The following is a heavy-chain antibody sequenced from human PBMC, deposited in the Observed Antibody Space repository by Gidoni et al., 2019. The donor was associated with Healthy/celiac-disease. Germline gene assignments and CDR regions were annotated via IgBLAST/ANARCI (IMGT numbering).Heavy chain of an antibody. CDR1: VFTFSSYG. V-gene: IGHV3-30*18. CDR3: AKSQGVTTFFPPFDY. Sequence: QVQLVESGGGVVQPGRSLRLSCAASVFTFSSYGMHWVRPAPGKGMEWVAVISCDGSNTYYAESVKGRFTISRDNSKNTLYLQMNSLRSEDTAVYYCAKSQGVTTFFPPFDYWGQGTLVTVSS. D-gene: IGHD3-16*01. J-gene: IGHJ4*02. CDR2: ISCDGSNT.